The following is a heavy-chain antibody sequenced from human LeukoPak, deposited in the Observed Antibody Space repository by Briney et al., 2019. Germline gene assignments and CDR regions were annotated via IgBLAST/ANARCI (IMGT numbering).Heavy chain of an antibody. Sequence: GGSLRLSCAASGFTFSNYAMSWVRQAPGKGLEWVSAITGSGGTAYYADSEKGRFTISRDNSKNTLYLQMNSLRAEDTAVYYCAKSGSYFCYYIDYWGQGTLVTVSS. J-gene: IGHJ4*02. CDR3: AKSGSYFCYYIDY. D-gene: IGHD1-26*01. CDR2: ITGSGGTA. CDR1: GFTFSNYA. V-gene: IGHV3-23*01.